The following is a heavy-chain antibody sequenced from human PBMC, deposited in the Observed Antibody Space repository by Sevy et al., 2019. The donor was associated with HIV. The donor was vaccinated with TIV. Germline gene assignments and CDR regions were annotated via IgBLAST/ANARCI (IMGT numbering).Heavy chain of an antibody. CDR1: GYSFTSYY. CDR3: ARDHRAYSSSSGNDY. V-gene: IGHV1-46*01. D-gene: IGHD6-6*01. Sequence: AAVKVSCKTSGYSFTSYYIHWVRQAPRQGLEWMGIINPSGGSTSYAQKFQGRVTMIRDTSTSTVYMELRSLRSEDTAVYYCARDHRAYSSSSGNDYWGQGTLVTVSS. J-gene: IGHJ4*02. CDR2: INPSGGST.